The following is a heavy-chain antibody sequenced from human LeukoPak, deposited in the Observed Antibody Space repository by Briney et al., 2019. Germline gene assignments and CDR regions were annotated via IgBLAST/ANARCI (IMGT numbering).Heavy chain of an antibody. J-gene: IGHJ3*02. CDR1: GGSFSGYY. CDR3: ARAPSLGDDAFDI. CDR2: INHSGST. V-gene: IGHV4-34*01. Sequence: PSETLSLTCAVYGGSFSGYYWSWIRQPPGKGLEWIGEINHSGSTNYNPSLKSRVTISVDTSKNQFSLKLSSVTAADTAVYYCARAPSLGDDAFDIWGQGTMVTVSS. D-gene: IGHD3-16*01.